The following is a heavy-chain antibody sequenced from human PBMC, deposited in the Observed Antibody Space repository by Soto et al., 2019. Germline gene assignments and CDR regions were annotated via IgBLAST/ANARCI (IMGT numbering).Heavy chain of an antibody. D-gene: IGHD1-26*01. CDR1: GYSFTSYW. J-gene: IGHJ4*02. CDR2: IYPGDSDT. CDR3: ARLMGATTDYFDY. V-gene: IGHV5-51*01. Sequence: GESLKISCKGSGYSFTSYWIGWVRQMPGKGLEWMGIIYPGDSDTRYSPSFQGQVTISADKSISTAYLQWGSLKASDTAMYHRARLMGATTDYFDYWGQGTLVTVSS.